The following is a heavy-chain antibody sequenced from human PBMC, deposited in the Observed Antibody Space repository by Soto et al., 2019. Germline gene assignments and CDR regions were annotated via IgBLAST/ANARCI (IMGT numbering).Heavy chain of an antibody. Sequence: QVQLVQSGAEVKKPGSSVKVSCKASGGTFSSYAISWVRPAPGQGLEWMGGIIPIFGTANYAQKFQGRVTITADESTSRAYMELSSLRSEDTAVYYCAREGGLAYSSSSVHYYFDYWGQGTLVTVSS. J-gene: IGHJ4*02. D-gene: IGHD6-6*01. V-gene: IGHV1-69*01. CDR2: IIPIFGTA. CDR1: GGTFSSYA. CDR3: AREGGLAYSSSSVHYYFDY.